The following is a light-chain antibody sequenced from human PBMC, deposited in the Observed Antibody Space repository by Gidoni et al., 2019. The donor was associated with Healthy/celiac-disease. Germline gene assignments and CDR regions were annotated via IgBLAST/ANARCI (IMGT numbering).Light chain of an antibody. CDR2: GAS. CDR1: QSVSST. Sequence: ERVMTQSPDTLSVSPGERATLSFRASQSVSSTLAWYQRKPGQAPRLLIYGASTRASGIPARFSGSGSGTEFTLTISSLQSEDFAVYYCQQYNNWPWTFGQGTKVEIK. CDR3: QQYNNWPWT. J-gene: IGKJ1*01. V-gene: IGKV3-15*01.